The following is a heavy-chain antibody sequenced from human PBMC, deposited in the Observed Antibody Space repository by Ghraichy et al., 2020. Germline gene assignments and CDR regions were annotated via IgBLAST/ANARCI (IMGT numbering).Heavy chain of an antibody. CDR2: VSTTGNP. J-gene: IGHJ4*02. D-gene: IGHD3-22*01. CDR3: VYFFSYDSSGYYYVSY. Sequence: SQTLSLTCTVSGGSMFGYYWSWIRQPAGKGLEWIGRVSTTGNPNYCPSLKSRVAMSLDTSKSHFSLRLSSVTAADTAVYHCVYFFSYDSSGYYYVSYWGQGTLVTVSS. V-gene: IGHV4-4*07. CDR1: GGSMFGYY.